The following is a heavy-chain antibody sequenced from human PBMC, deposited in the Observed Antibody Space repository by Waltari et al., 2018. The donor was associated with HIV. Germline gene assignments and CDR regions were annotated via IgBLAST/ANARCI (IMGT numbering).Heavy chain of an antibody. CDR1: GGSFSDYY. J-gene: IGHJ4*02. V-gene: IGHV4-34*02. Sequence: QVQLQQWGAGLLKPSETLSLTCAVYGGSFSDYYLSWIRQPPGKGLECIGEIDQRRNTNYNPSLKGRVTISLDTSKNQFSLKLTSVTAADTALYYCATLRSITEGPPIDSWGQGTLVTVSS. CDR3: ATLRSITEGPPIDS. CDR2: IDQRRNT.